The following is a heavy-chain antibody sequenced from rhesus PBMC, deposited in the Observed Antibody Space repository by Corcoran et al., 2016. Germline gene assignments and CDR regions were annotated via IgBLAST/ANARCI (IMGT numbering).Heavy chain of an antibody. CDR2: IDWDDDK. D-gene: IGHD2-2*01. Sequence: QVTLKESGPALVKPTQTLTLTCTFSGFSLSTSGMRVSWIRQPPGKAREWLARIDWDDDKYSRTSLKSRLTITKDTSKNQFVLTLINMDPVDTATYYCALWLAVYFDYWGQGVLVTVSS. CDR3: ALWLAVYFDY. CDR1: GFSLSTSGMR. V-gene: IGHV2S2*01. J-gene: IGHJ4*01.